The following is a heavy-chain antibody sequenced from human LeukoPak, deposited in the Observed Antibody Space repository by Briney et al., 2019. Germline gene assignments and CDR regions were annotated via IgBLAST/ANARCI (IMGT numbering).Heavy chain of an antibody. Sequence: SETLSLTCTVSGGSISGYYWSWIRQPPGKGLEWIRYMYYSGSTNYNPSLKSRVTISVDTSKNQFSLKLSSVTAADTAVYYCARRRYTSGQVDSWGQGTLVTVSS. CDR3: ARRRYTSGQVDS. CDR2: MYYSGST. J-gene: IGHJ4*02. V-gene: IGHV4-59*08. D-gene: IGHD6-19*01. CDR1: GGSISGYY.